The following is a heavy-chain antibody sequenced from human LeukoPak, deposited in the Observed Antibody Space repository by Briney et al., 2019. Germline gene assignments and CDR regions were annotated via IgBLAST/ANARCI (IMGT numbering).Heavy chain of an antibody. CDR2: IYHSGST. CDR1: GGSISSSNW. Sequence: PSETLSLTCAVSGGSISSSNWWSWIRQPPGKGLEWIGEIYHSGSTNYNPSLKSRVTISVDTSKNQFSLKLSSVTAADTAVYYCARGGYGDYYFDYWGQGTLVTVSS. V-gene: IGHV4-4*02. J-gene: IGHJ4*02. CDR3: ARGGYGDYYFDY. D-gene: IGHD4-17*01.